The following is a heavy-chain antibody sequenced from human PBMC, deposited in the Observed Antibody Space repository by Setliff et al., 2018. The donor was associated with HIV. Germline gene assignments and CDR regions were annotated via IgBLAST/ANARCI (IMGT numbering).Heavy chain of an antibody. V-gene: IGHV1-69*13. D-gene: IGHD1-26*01. CDR3: SSDEWEVHIPGYYFDY. CDR2: IIPIFGTI. Sequence: ASVKVSCKVSGYTLTDLPMHWVRQAPGKGLEWMGGIIPIFGTINYAQKFQGRVTITADESTSTAYMELSTLRSEDTAVYFCSSDEWEVHIPGYYFDYWGQGTLVTVS. CDR1: GYTLTDLP. J-gene: IGHJ4*02.